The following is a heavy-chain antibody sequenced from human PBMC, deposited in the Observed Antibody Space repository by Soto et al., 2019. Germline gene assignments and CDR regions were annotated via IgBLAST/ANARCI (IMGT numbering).Heavy chain of an antibody. D-gene: IGHD2-2*01. Sequence: QVQLVQSGAEVKKPGASVKVSCRASGYSFTSYGISWVRQAPGQGLEWMGWISAYHDNTNYAQKVQDRVTMTTDTSTSTAYMELRSLRSDDTAVYYCAREYCVTTNCYRRALDYWGQGTLVTVSS. CDR3: AREYCVTTNCYRRALDY. CDR2: ISAYHDNT. V-gene: IGHV1-18*01. CDR1: GYSFTSYG. J-gene: IGHJ4*02.